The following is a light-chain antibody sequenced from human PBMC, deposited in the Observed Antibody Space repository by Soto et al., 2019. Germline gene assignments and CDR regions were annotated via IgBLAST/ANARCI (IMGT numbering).Light chain of an antibody. CDR2: AAS. J-gene: IGKJ4*01. V-gene: IGKV1-9*01. Sequence: QLTQSPSSLSASVGDRVTITCRASQVIATHVAWYQQKPGQAPNLLIYAASTLQSGVPSRFSGGGSGTDFTLTISSLQPEDFATYYCQQLSSYPLTVGGGTKVEI. CDR3: QQLSSYPLT. CDR1: QVIATH.